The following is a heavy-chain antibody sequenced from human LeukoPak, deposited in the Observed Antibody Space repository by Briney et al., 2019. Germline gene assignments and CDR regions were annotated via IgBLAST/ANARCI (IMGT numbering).Heavy chain of an antibody. V-gene: IGHV3-23*01. J-gene: IGHJ4*02. D-gene: IGHD3-9*01. CDR2: ISGSGGST. CDR3: AKNYDILTGHHYFDY. Sequence: GGSLRLSCAASGFTFSSYGMSWVRQAPGKGLEWVSAISGSGGSTYYADSVKGRFTISRDNSKNTLYLQMSSLRAEDTAVYYCAKNYDILTGHHYFDYWGQGTLVTVSS. CDR1: GFTFSSYG.